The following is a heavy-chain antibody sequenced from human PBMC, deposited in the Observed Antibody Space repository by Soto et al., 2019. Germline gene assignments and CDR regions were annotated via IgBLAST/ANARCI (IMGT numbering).Heavy chain of an antibody. J-gene: IGHJ4*02. CDR3: ARRVYGYSYAD. CDR2: IYPGDSDT. Sequence: GESLKLSCKASGYSFTTYWVGWVRQMPGKGLEWMGIIYPGDSDTRYSPSFQGQVTISADKSISTAYLQWSSLKASDTVIYYCARRVYGYSYADWGQAILVTICS. V-gene: IGHV5-51*01. D-gene: IGHD5-18*01. CDR1: GYSFTTYW.